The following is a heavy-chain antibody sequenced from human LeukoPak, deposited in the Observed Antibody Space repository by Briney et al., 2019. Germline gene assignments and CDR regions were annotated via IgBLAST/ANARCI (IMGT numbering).Heavy chain of an antibody. CDR3: ARGIGVTGLTAAY. V-gene: IGHV3-11*01. CDR1: GFTFSDYY. CDR2: IRSSGTTT. J-gene: IGHJ4*02. D-gene: IGHD2-21*02. Sequence: GGSLRLSCAASGFTFSDYYMSWIRQAPGKGLEWLSYIRSSGTTTYYAGSVVGRFTISRDNAKNSLYLQMNSLRAEDTAVYYCARGIGVTGLTAAYWGQGTLVTISS.